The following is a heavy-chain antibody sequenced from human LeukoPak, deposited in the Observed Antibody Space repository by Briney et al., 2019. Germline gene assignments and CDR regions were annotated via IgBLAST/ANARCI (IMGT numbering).Heavy chain of an antibody. Sequence: PSETLSLTCTVSGGSVSSNIYYRSWIRQPPGKGLEWIGYIYYSGSTNYNPSLKSRDTISVDTSKNQFSLKLTSVTAADTAVYYCARVHITMVRGVSGWFDPWGQGTLVTVSS. CDR2: IYYSGST. J-gene: IGHJ5*02. CDR3: ARVHITMVRGVSGWFDP. D-gene: IGHD3-10*01. V-gene: IGHV4-61*01. CDR1: GGSVSSNIYY.